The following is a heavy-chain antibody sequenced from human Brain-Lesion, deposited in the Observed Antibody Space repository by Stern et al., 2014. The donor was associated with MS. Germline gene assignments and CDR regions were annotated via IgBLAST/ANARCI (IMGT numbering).Heavy chain of an antibody. V-gene: IGHV3-7*01. Sequence: VQLVESGGGLVQPGGSLRLSCAASGFTFSSYWMSWVRQAPGKGLEWVANIKQDGSEKYYVDSVKGRFTISRDNAKNSLYLQMNSLRAEDTAVYYCARGDYHDSSGYFNDAFDIWGQGTMVTVSS. CDR3: ARGDYHDSSGYFNDAFDI. D-gene: IGHD3-22*01. CDR1: GFTFSSYW. J-gene: IGHJ3*02. CDR2: IKQDGSEK.